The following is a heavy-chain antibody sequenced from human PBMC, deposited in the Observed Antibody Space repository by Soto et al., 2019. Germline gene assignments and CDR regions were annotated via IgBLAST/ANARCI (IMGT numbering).Heavy chain of an antibody. CDR2: IYYSGST. CDR3: ARVAYYYDSSGYSPYFGY. D-gene: IGHD3-22*01. J-gene: IGHJ4*02. CDR1: GGSISSGDYY. V-gene: IGHV4-30-4*01. Sequence: PSETLSLTCTVSGGSISSGDYYWSWIRQPPGKGLEWIGYIYYSGSTYYNPSLKSRVTISVDTSKNQFSLKLSSVTAADTAVYYCARVAYYYDSSGYSPYFGYWGQGTLVTVSS.